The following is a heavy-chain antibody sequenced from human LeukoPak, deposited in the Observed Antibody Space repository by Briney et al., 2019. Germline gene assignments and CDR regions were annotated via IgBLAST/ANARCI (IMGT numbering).Heavy chain of an antibody. CDR1: GFTFSSYA. Sequence: GGSLRLSCAASGFTFSSYAMSWVRQAPGKGLEWVSAISGSGGSTYYADSVKGRFTISRDNSKNTLYLQMNSLRAEDTAVYYCAKDPKYYDSRDGWAEYLQHWGQGTLVTVSS. D-gene: IGHD3-22*01. CDR2: ISGSGGST. CDR3: AKDPKYYDSRDGWAEYLQH. V-gene: IGHV3-23*01. J-gene: IGHJ1*01.